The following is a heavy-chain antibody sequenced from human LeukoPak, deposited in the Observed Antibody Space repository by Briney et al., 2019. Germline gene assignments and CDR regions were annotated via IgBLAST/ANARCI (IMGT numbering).Heavy chain of an antibody. CDR1: GGSVINTNW. V-gene: IGHV4-4*02. CDR3: AREGGFYRPLDY. D-gene: IGHD3-3*01. J-gene: IGHJ4*02. CDR2: VHLDGRT. Sequence: SETLSPTCGVSGGSVINTNWWTWVRQPPGKGLEWIGEVHLDGRTNYNPSLESRLTMSVDVSENQVSLKLTSVTAADTAVYYCAREGGFYRPLDYSGQGTLVTVSS.